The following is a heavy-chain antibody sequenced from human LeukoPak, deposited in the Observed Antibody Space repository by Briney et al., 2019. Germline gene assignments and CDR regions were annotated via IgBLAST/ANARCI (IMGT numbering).Heavy chain of an antibody. CDR1: GFTFSSYS. Sequence: PGGSLRLSSAASGFTFSSYSMNWVRQAPGKGLEWVSYISSRSSTIYYADSVKGRFTISRDNAKNSLYLQMNSLRAEDTAVYYCARDGTSYYDFWRGPLWGPDNWFDPWGQGTLVTVSS. CDR2: ISSRSSTI. V-gene: IGHV3-48*01. CDR3: ARDGTSYYDFWRGPLWGPDNWFDP. D-gene: IGHD3-3*01. J-gene: IGHJ5*02.